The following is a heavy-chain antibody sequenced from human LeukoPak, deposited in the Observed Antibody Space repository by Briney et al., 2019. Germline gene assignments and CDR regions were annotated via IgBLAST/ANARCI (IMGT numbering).Heavy chain of an antibody. D-gene: IGHD1-26*01. CDR1: GFTFSSYG. Sequence: GGSLRLSCAASGFTFSSYGMHWVRQAPGKGLEWVAGISGSGGSTYYADSVKGRFTISRDNSKNTLYLQMNSLTDEDTAVYYCAKKWGVGTTTLDYFDYWGQGTLVTVSS. J-gene: IGHJ4*02. CDR2: ISGSGGST. V-gene: IGHV3-23*01. CDR3: AKKWGVGTTTLDYFDY.